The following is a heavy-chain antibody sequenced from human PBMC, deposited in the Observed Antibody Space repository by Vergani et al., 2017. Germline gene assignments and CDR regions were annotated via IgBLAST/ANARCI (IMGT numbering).Heavy chain of an antibody. CDR1: GYTLTELS. CDR2: FDPEDGET. J-gene: IGHJ3*02. D-gene: IGHD2-15*01. V-gene: IGHV1-24*01. Sequence: QVQLVQSGAEVKKPGASVKVSCKVSGYTLTELSMHWVRQAPGKGLEWMGGFDPEDGETIYAQKFQGGVTMTEDSSTDTAYMDLSSLRSEDTAVYYCATVPPFVGRGVGDAFDIWGQGTMVTVSS. CDR3: ATVPPFVGRGVGDAFDI.